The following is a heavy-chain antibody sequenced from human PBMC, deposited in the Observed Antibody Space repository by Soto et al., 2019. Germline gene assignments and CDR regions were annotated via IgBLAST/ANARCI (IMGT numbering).Heavy chain of an antibody. V-gene: IGHV6-1*01. J-gene: IGHJ4*02. CDR2: TYYRSTWTN. CDR1: GDSVSSISAS. Sequence: PSQTLSLACAISGDSVSSISASWNWIRQSPSRGLEWLGRTYYRSTWTNDYAVSVKSRITINPDTSKNQFSLQLSSVTPEDTAMYYCVRGYSSSFDYLGQRPLVPVSS. D-gene: IGHD2-15*01. CDR3: VRGYSSSFDY.